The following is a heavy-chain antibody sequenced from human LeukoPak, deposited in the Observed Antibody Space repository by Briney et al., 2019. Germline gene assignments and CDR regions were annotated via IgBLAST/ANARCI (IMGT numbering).Heavy chain of an antibody. V-gene: IGHV3-23*01. J-gene: IGHJ5*02. CDR1: GFTFSSYA. CDR2: ISPNGGVT. Sequence: GGSLRLSCAASGFTFSSYAMSWVRQAPGKGLEWVSSISPNGGVTYYADSVTGQFAISRDNSRNTLYVQMNSLRAEDTAVYYCVRGAMTSWFAPWGQGTLVTVSS. D-gene: IGHD2-2*01. CDR3: VRGAMTSWFAP.